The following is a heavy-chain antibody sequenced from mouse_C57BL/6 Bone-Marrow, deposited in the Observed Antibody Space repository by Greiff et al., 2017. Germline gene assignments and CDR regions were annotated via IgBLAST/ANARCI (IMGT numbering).Heavy chain of an antibody. Sequence: QVQLHQSGAELVRPGTSVKMSCKASGYTFTNYWIGWAKQRPGHGLEWIGDIYPGGGYTNYNEKFKGKATLTADKSSSTAYMQFSSLTSEDSAIYYCAKYGGWYFDVWGTGTTVTVSS. V-gene: IGHV1-63*01. CDR1: GYTFTNYW. D-gene: IGHD1-1*01. CDR3: AKYGGWYFDV. J-gene: IGHJ1*03. CDR2: IYPGGGYT.